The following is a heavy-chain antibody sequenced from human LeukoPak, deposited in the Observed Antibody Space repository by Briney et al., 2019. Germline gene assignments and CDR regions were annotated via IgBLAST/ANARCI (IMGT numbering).Heavy chain of an antibody. J-gene: IGHJ4*02. D-gene: IGHD1-26*01. CDR3: ARVHGYYIGLYYFDY. CDR2: ISGNGDNT. V-gene: IGHV1-18*01. Sequence: ASVKVSCKASGYDSTTYGLTWVRQAPGQGLEWMGWISGNGDNTKYVEEFQGRVTMTTDTSTSTAYMELRSLRSDDTAVYYCARVHGYYIGLYYFDYWGQGTLVTVSP. CDR1: GYDSTTYG.